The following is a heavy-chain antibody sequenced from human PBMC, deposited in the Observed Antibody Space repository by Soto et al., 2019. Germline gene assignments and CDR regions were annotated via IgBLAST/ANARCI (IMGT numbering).Heavy chain of an antibody. CDR3: ARLSRSWGSLDY. CDR2: IYYSGST. V-gene: IGHV4-59*12. CDR1: GGSISSYY. D-gene: IGHD3-16*01. J-gene: IGHJ4*02. Sequence: PSETLSLTCTVSGGSISSYYWSWIRQPPGKGLEWIGYIYYSGSTNYNPSLKSRVTISVDTSKNQFSLKLSSVTAADTAVYYCARLSRSWGSLDYWGQGTLDTVSS.